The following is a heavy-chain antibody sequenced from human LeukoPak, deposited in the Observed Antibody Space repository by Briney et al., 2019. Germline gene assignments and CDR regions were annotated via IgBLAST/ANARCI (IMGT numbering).Heavy chain of an antibody. CDR1: GYSFTSYW. CDR3: ARVIVVVPAAIRGRFDP. Sequence: GESLKISCKGSGYSFTSYWIGWVRQMPGKGLEWMGIFYPGDSDTRYSPSFQGQVTISADKSISTAYLQWSSLKASDTAMYYCARVIVVVPAAIRGRFDPWGQGTLVTVSS. V-gene: IGHV5-51*01. J-gene: IGHJ5*02. D-gene: IGHD2-2*01. CDR2: FYPGDSDT.